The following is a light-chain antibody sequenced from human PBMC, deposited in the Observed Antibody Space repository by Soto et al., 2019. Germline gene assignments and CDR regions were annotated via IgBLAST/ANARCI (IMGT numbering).Light chain of an antibody. J-gene: IGKJ5*01. CDR3: QQRSNWPIT. V-gene: IGKV3-11*01. Sequence: IVLTQSPSTLSLSPGERATLSCRASQSVSSYLAWYQQKPGQAPRLLIYDASNRATGIPARFSGSGSGTDFTPTISSLEPEDFAVYYCQQRSNWPITFGQGTRLEI. CDR1: QSVSSY. CDR2: DAS.